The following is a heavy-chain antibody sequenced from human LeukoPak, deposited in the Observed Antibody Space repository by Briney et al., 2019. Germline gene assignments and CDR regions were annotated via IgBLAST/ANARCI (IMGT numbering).Heavy chain of an antibody. J-gene: IGHJ5*02. CDR1: GFSLSTSGVG. CDR3: AHTLHSSSWYFGFDP. CDR2: IYWDDNK. D-gene: IGHD6-13*01. V-gene: IGHV2-5*02. Sequence: SGPTLVNPTQTLTLTCTFSGFSLSTSGVGVGWIRQPPGKALEWLALIYWDDNKRYSPSLKGRLTITKDTSKNQVALTMTNMVPVDTATYYCAHTLHSSSWYFGFDPWGQGTLVTVSS.